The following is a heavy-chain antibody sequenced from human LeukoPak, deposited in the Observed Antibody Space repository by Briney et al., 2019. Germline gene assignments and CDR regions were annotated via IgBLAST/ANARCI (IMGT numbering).Heavy chain of an antibody. CDR2: ISYDGSNK. D-gene: IGHD3-22*01. CDR3: ARDRPGDSSGPLAYYYYGMDV. V-gene: IGHV3-30-3*01. CDR1: GFTFSSYA. J-gene: IGHJ6*02. Sequence: GGSLRLSCAASGFTFSSYAMHWVRQAPGKGLEWVAVISYDGSNKYYADSVKGRFTISRDNSKNTLYLQMNSLRAEDTAVYFCARDRPGDSSGPLAYYYYGMDVWGQGTTVTVSS.